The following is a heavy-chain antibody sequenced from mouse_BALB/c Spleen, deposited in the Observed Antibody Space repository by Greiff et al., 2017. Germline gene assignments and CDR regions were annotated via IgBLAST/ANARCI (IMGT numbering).Heavy chain of an antibody. CDR3: ARCYDGYYVGFAY. CDR1: GFTFSSYG. Sequence: EVQGVESGGGLVQPGGSLKLSCAASGFTFSSYGMSWVRQNPDKRLELVATINSNGGSTYYPDSVKGRFTIYRDNAKNTLYLQMSSLKSEDTAMYYCARCYDGYYVGFAYWGQGTLVTVSA. D-gene: IGHD2-3*01. V-gene: IGHV5-6-3*01. CDR2: INSNGGST. J-gene: IGHJ3*01.